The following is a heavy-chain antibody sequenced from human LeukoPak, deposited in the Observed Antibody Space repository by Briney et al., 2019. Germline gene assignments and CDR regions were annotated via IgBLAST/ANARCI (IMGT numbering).Heavy chain of an antibody. CDR1: GYSISSNYH. J-gene: IGHJ4*02. V-gene: IGHV4-38-2*02. Sequence: SETLSLTCTVSGYSISSNYHWGWIRQPPGKGLEWIGSMSHSGSTYYNPSLKSRVTISVDTSKNQFSLKLSSVTAADTAVYYCARLRTYGSGSTTYFDYWGQGTLVTVSS. D-gene: IGHD3-10*01. CDR2: MSHSGST. CDR3: ARLRTYGSGSTTYFDY.